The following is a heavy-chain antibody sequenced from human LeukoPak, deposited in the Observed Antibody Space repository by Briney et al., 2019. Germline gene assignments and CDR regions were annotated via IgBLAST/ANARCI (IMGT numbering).Heavy chain of an antibody. J-gene: IGHJ5*02. V-gene: IGHV1-2*02. CDR2: INPNSGAT. CDR1: GYTFTGYY. Sequence: ASVKVSCKASGYTFTGYYMHWVRQAPGQGLEWMGWINPNSGATNYAQKFQGRVTMTRDTSISTAYMELSRLRSDDTAVYYCARDLRIQLWFGGGQRGWFDPWGQGTLVTVSS. CDR3: ARDLRIQLWFGGGQRGWFDP. D-gene: IGHD5-18*01.